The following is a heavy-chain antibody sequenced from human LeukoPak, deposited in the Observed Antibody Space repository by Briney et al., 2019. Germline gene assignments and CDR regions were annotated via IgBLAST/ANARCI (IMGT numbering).Heavy chain of an antibody. CDR3: APALLRYCSSTSCYSSY. Sequence: VKVSCKASGYTFNGYYMDWVRQAPGQGLEGVGWINPNSGGTNYAQKFQGRVTMTRDTSISTAYMELSRLRSDDTAVYYCAPALLRYCSSTSCYSSYWGQGTLVTVSS. CDR2: INPNSGGT. CDR1: GYTFNGYY. V-gene: IGHV1-2*02. J-gene: IGHJ4*02. D-gene: IGHD2-2*01.